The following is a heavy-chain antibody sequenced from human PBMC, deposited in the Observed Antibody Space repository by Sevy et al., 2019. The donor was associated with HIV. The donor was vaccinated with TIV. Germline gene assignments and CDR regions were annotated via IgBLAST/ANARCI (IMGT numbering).Heavy chain of an antibody. CDR1: GFTFSNYW. V-gene: IGHV3-7*01. Sequence: GGSLRLSCAASGFTFSNYWMSWVRQAPGKGLEWVANIKQDGSQKYYVDSVKGRFTISRDNAKNSLFLQMNSLKAEDTPVYYCGTFKEVGWGQGTLVTASS. CDR2: IKQDGSQK. D-gene: IGHD1-26*01. J-gene: IGHJ4*02. CDR3: GTFKEVG.